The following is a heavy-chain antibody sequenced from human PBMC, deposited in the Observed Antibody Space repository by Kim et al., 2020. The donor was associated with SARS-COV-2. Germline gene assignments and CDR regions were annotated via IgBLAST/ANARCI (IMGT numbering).Heavy chain of an antibody. J-gene: IGHJ4*01. CDR3: ATRLDY. CDR2: ISTTSSTK. Sequence: GGSLRLSCAGSGFTFSTYSMNWVRQAPGKGLEWVSYISTTSSTKYYADSVKGRFTISRDNARNSLYLQMNSLRAEDTAVYYCATRLDYWGHVTLVT. CDR1: GFTFSTYS. V-gene: IGHV3-48*01.